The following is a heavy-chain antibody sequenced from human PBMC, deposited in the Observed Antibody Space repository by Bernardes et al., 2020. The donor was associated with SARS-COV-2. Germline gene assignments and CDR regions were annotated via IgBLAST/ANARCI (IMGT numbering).Heavy chain of an antibody. CDR1: VGSFNDYY. V-gene: IGHV4-34*01. J-gene: IGHJ4*02. Sequence: SETLSLTCAVYVGSFNDYYWSWIRQPPGKGLEWIGEINRSGTTNYNPSLKSRVTISVDTSNNQFSLKLSSVTAADSAVYFCATGYYNFWSGYSRGAYYFDFWSQGTLVTVSS. CDR2: INRSGTT. D-gene: IGHD3-3*01. CDR3: ATGYYNFWSGYSRGAYYFDF.